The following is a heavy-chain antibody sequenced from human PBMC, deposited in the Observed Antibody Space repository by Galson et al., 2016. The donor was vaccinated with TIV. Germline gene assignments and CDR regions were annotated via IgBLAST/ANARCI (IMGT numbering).Heavy chain of an antibody. J-gene: IGHJ6*03. CDR3: ARDISGYDTVDHFYYYMGV. V-gene: IGHV4-59*01. CDR2: MYYSGST. CDR1: GGSINSYY. Sequence: TLSLTCPVSGGSINSYYLTWIRQPPGKGLEWIGHMYYSGSTDYNPSLKSRVTISVDRSKNHFSLKLTSVTAADTAVYYCARDISGYDTVDHFYYYMGVWGKGTTVTVSS. D-gene: IGHD5-12*01.